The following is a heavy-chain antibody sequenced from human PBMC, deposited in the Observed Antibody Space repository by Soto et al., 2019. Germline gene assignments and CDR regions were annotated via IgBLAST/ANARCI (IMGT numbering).Heavy chain of an antibody. Sequence: QVQLQEWGPGLLKPSETLSLTCTISGASTGGYYWSWIRQSPGRGLEWIGYVFSSGSTNYSPSLQSRVAISIDTSKRQFFLKLTSVTAADTALYYCARHWWSSGSYLVFDSWGQGTQVTVSS. CDR3: ARHWWSSGSYLVFDS. D-gene: IGHD6-19*01. J-gene: IGHJ4*02. CDR2: VFSSGST. CDR1: GASTGGYY. V-gene: IGHV4-59*08.